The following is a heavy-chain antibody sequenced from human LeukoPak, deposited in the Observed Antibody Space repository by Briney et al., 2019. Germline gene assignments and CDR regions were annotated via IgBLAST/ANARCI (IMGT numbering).Heavy chain of an antibody. D-gene: IGHD3-22*01. V-gene: IGHV3-23*01. CDR3: ARDGRITMIVVVITYYFDY. Sequence: GGSLRLSCAASGFTFSSYGMSWVRQAPGKGLEWVSAISGSGGSTYYADSVKGRFTISRDNSKNTLYLQMNSLRAEDTAVYYCARDGRITMIVVVITYYFDYWGQGTLVTVSS. CDR2: ISGSGGST. CDR1: GFTFSSYG. J-gene: IGHJ4*02.